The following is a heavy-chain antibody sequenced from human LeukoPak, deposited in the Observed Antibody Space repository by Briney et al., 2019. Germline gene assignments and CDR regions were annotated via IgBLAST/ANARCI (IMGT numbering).Heavy chain of an antibody. V-gene: IGHV3-64*01. D-gene: IGHD3-9*01. J-gene: IGHJ4*02. CDR2: ISSNGHST. CDR3: ARDRVYYDILTGSYDY. CDR1: GFIFSSYA. Sequence: GGSLRLSCAASGFIFSSYAMHWVRQAPGKGLEYVSGISSNGHSTYYANSVKGRFTISRDNSKNTLFLQMGSLRAEDMAVYYCARDRVYYDILTGSYDYWGQGTLVTVSS.